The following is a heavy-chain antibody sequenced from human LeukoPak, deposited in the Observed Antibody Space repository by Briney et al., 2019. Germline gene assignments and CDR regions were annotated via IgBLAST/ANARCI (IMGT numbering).Heavy chain of an antibody. CDR2: ISSIGTI. Sequence: GGSLRLSCAASGFTFSDYYMSWIRQAPGKGLEWVSYISSIGTIYYADSVKGRFTISRDNAKNSLYLQMNSLRAEDTAVYYCAGLSDYGSGSGELSDFDYWGQGTLVTVSS. J-gene: IGHJ4*02. CDR1: GFTFSDYY. D-gene: IGHD3-10*01. CDR3: AGLSDYGSGSGELSDFDY. V-gene: IGHV3-11*01.